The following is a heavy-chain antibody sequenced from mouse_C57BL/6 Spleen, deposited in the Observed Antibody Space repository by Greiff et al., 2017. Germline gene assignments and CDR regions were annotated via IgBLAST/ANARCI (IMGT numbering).Heavy chain of an antibody. V-gene: IGHV1-5*01. Sequence: EVQLQESGTVLARPGASVKMSCKTSGYTFTSYWMHWVKQRPGQGLEWIGAIYPGNSDTSYNQKFKGKAKLTAVTSASTAYMELSSLTNEDSAVYYSTRGTTVVATGYFDVWGTGTTVTVSS. CDR1: GYTFTSYW. CDR3: TRGTTVVATGYFDV. D-gene: IGHD1-1*01. J-gene: IGHJ1*03. CDR2: IYPGNSDT.